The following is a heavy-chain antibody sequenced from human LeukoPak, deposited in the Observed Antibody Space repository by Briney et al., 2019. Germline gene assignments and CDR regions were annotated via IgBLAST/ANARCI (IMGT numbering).Heavy chain of an antibody. V-gene: IGHV3-21*01. CDR3: ARVSRAGWLNDY. CDR1: GFTFSSYS. D-gene: IGHD6-19*01. Sequence: GGSLRLSCAASGFTFSSYSMNWVRQAPGKGLEWVSSISSSSSCVYYADSVKGRFTISRGNAKNSLYLQMNSLRAEDTAVYYCARVSRAGWLNDYWGQGTLVTVSS. CDR2: ISSSSSCV. J-gene: IGHJ4*02.